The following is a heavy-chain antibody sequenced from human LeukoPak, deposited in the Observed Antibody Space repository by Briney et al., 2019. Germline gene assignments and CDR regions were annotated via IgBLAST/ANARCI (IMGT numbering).Heavy chain of an antibody. J-gene: IGHJ5*02. V-gene: IGHV1-69*05. CDR2: IIPTFGTA. D-gene: IGHD3-3*01. CDR3: ARDREVYDFWSGPYNWFDP. CDR1: GGTFSSYA. Sequence: ASVKVSCKASGGTFSSYAISWVRQAPGQGLEWMGRIIPTFGTANYAQKFQGRVTITTDESTSTAYMELSSLRSEDTAVYYCARDREVYDFWSGPYNWFDPWGQGTLVTVSS.